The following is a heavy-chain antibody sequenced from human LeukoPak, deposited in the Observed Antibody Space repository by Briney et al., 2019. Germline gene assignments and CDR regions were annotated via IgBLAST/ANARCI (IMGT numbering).Heavy chain of an antibody. CDR3: AREGAARPGFDY. V-gene: IGHV4-4*07. CDR1: GGSISTDH. J-gene: IGHJ4*02. CDR2: IYISGST. D-gene: IGHD6-6*01. Sequence: KPSETLSLTCTVSGGSISTDHWNWIRQPAGKGLEWIGRIYISGSTNYNPSLKSRVTVSVDTSKNLFSLNLRSVTAADTAVYYCAREGAARPGFDYWGQGTLVTASS.